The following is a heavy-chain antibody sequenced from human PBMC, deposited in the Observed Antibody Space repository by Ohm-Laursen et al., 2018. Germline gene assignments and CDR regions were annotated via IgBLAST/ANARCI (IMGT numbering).Heavy chain of an antibody. D-gene: IGHD3-16*01. V-gene: IGHV3-23*01. Sequence: SLRLSCTAPGFTFSSYAMSWVRQAPGKGPEWVSAISGSGGSTYYADSVKGRFTISRDNSKNTLYLQMNSLRAEDTAVYYCAKWGGAGRPGLDYWGQGTLVTVSS. CDR3: AKWGGAGRPGLDY. J-gene: IGHJ4*02. CDR2: ISGSGGST. CDR1: GFTFSSYA.